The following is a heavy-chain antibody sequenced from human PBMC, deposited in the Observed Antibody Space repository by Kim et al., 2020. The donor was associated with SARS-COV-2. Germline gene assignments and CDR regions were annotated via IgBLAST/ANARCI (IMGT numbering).Heavy chain of an antibody. D-gene: IGHD6-6*01. V-gene: IGHV1-69*04. J-gene: IGHJ5*02. Sequence: QKFQGRVTITADKSTSTAYMELSSLRSEDTAVYYCARGTYSSSSGDWFDPWGQGTLVTVSS. CDR3: ARGTYSSSSGDWFDP.